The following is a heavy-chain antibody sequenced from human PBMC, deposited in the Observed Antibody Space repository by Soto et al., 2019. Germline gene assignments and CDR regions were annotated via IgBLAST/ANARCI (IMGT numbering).Heavy chain of an antibody. V-gene: IGHV3-21*01. CDR3: ARGGSRDAFDI. CDR1: GFTFSSYS. CDR2: ISSSSSYI. Sequence: GGSLRLSCAASGFTFSSYSMNWVRQAPGKGLEWVSSISSSSSYIYYADSVKGRFTISRDNAKNSLYLQMNSLRAEDTGVYYCARGGSRDAFDIWGQGTMVTVSS. D-gene: IGHD3-16*01. J-gene: IGHJ3*02.